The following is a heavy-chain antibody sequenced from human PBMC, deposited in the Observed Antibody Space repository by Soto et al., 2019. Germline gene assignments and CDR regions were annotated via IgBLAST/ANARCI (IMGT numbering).Heavy chain of an antibody. Sequence: VQLVESGGGLVQPGRSLRLSCAASGFTFDDYAMHWVRQAPGKGLEWVSGISWNSGSIGYADSVKGRFTISRGNAKNSLYLQMNSLRAEDTALYYCAKDRGGEDIVATSYDYWGQGTLVTVSS. J-gene: IGHJ4*02. D-gene: IGHD5-12*01. CDR3: AKDRGGEDIVATSYDY. V-gene: IGHV3-9*01. CDR2: ISWNSGSI. CDR1: GFTFDDYA.